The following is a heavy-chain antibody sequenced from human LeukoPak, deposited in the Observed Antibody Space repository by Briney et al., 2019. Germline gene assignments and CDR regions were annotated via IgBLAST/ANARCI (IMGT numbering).Heavy chain of an antibody. CDR3: AREGVHSFDY. Sequence: KTSQTLSLTCAVSGGSISSGGYSWSWIRQPPGKGLEWIGYIYYSGSTYYNPSLKSRVTISVDTSKNQFSLKLSSVTAADTAVYYCAREGVHSFDYWGQGTLVTVSS. CDR2: IYYSGST. CDR1: GGSISSGGYS. D-gene: IGHD1-1*01. V-gene: IGHV4-30-4*07. J-gene: IGHJ4*02.